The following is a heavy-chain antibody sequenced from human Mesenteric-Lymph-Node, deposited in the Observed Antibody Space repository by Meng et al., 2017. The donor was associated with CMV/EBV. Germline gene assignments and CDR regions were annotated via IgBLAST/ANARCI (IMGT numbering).Heavy chain of an antibody. CDR2: IYSGGST. CDR1: GFTVSSNY. Sequence: GESLKISCAASGFTVSSNYMSWVRQAPGKGLEWVSVIYSGGSTYYADSVKGRFTISRDNSKNTLYLQMNSLKAEDTAVYYCARDEPSRWGQGTLVTVSS. J-gene: IGHJ4*02. D-gene: IGHD1-14*01. CDR3: ARDEPSR. V-gene: IGHV3-66*02.